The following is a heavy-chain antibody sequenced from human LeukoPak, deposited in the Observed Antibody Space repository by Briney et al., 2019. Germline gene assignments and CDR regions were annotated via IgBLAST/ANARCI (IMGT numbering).Heavy chain of an antibody. CDR3: ATENTAVSDAFDI. D-gene: IGHD6-13*01. V-gene: IGHV4-34*01. Sequence: KPSETLSLTCAVYGGSFSGYYWSWIRQPPGKGLEWIGEINHSGSTNYNPSLKSRVTISVDTSKNQFSLKLSSVTAADTAVYYCATENTAVSDAFDIWGQGTMVTVSS. CDR1: GGSFSGYY. J-gene: IGHJ3*02. CDR2: INHSGST.